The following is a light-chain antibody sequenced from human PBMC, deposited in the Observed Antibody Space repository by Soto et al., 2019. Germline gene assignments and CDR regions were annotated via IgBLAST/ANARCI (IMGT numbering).Light chain of an antibody. V-gene: IGKV3-20*01. J-gene: IGKJ1*01. Sequence: EIVLTQSPGTLSLSPGEGATLSCRASRSINSFLAWYQQRRGQAPRLLIHGASNRATGIPDRFSGSGSGPDFTLTISRLEPEDFAVYYCQQYGGSPRTFGQGTKVDIK. CDR1: RSINSF. CDR3: QQYGGSPRT. CDR2: GAS.